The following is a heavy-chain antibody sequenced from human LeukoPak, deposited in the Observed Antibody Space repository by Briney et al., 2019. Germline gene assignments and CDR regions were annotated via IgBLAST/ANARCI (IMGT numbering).Heavy chain of an antibody. Sequence: GGSLRLSCSASGFTFSSYAMSWVRQAPGKGLEWVSAISGSGGSTYYADSVKGRLTISRDNSKNTLYLQMNSLRAEDTAVYYCAKKGDPHLLPVLWGQGTLVTVSS. CDR1: GFTFSSYA. V-gene: IGHV3-23*01. CDR3: AKKGDPHLLPVL. J-gene: IGHJ4*02. CDR2: ISGSGGST. D-gene: IGHD3-16*01.